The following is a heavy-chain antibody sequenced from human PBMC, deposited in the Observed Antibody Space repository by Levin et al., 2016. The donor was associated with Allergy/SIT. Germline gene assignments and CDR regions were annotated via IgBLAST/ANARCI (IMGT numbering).Heavy chain of an antibody. Sequence: WIRQPPGKGLEWIGEINHSGSTNYNPSLKSRVTISVDTSKNQFSLKLSSVTAADTAVYYCARGRVLPFGNNWFDPWGQGTLVTVSS. V-gene: IGHV4-34*01. CDR3: ARGRVLPFGNNWFDP. J-gene: IGHJ5*02. D-gene: IGHD3-10*01. CDR2: INHSGST.